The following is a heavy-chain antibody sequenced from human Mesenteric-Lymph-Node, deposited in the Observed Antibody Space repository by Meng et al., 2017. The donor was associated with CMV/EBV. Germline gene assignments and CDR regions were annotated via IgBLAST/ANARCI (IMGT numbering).Heavy chain of an antibody. CDR3: ARGHEFGTQGSEYYYYGMDV. CDR2: ISSNGGRT. V-gene: IGHV3-64*02. Sequence: GGSLRPSCAAFGSTSSSYAMHWARQAPGKGLEYVSAISSNGGRTYYADSVKGRFTISRDNSKNTLYLQMGSLRAEDMAVYYCARGHEFGTQGSEYYYYGMDVWGQGTTVTVSS. J-gene: IGHJ6*02. CDR1: GSTSSSYA. D-gene: IGHD3-16*01.